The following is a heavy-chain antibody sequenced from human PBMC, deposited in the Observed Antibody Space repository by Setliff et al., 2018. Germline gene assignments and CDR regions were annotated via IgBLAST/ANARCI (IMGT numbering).Heavy chain of an antibody. Sequence: PSETLSLTCTVYGGSLSDYYWSWIRQPPGKGLEWIVEINHSGSTNYSPSLKSRVTISVDMSKNQLSLKLSSVTAADTAVYYCARDPGFRSGTWSLDLWGQGTQVTVSS. CDR2: INHSGST. D-gene: IGHD3-10*01. CDR3: ARDPGFRSGTWSLDL. J-gene: IGHJ5*02. V-gene: IGHV4-34*01. CDR1: GGSLSDYY.